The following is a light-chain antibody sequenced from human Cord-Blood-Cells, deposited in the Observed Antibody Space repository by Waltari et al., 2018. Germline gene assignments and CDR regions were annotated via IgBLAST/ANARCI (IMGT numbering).Light chain of an antibody. CDR3: SSYAGSNVA. CDR2: EVS. CDR1: SSDVGGYNY. J-gene: IGLJ1*01. Sequence: QSALTQPPSASGSPGQSVTISCPGTSSDVGGYNYVSWYQQHPGKAPNLMIYEVSKRPSGVPDRFSGSKSGNTASLTVSGLQAEDEADYYCSSYAGSNVAFGTGTKVTVL. V-gene: IGLV2-8*01.